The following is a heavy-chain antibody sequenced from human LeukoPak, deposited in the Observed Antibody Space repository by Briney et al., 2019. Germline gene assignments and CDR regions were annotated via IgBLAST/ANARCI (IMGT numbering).Heavy chain of an antibody. D-gene: IGHD4-17*01. Sequence: GGSLRLSCAASGFTFTGYAMLWVRQAPGEGLEWGAVISSDGSNKYYADSVRGRFTISRVNSKNTLYLQMNSLRAEDTAVYYCAKDRDYGDYYYNMDVWGQGTTVTVSS. V-gene: IGHV3-30*04. CDR3: AKDRDYGDYYYNMDV. CDR1: GFTFTGYA. CDR2: ISSDGSNK. J-gene: IGHJ6*02.